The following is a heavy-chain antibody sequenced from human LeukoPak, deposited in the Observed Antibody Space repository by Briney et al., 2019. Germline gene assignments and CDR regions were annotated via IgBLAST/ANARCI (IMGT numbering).Heavy chain of an antibody. CDR2: ISYDGSNK. CDR1: GFTFSSYG. V-gene: IGHV3-30*18. Sequence: PGGSLRLSCAASGFTFSSYGMHWVRQAPGKGLEWVAVISYDGSNKYYADSVKGRFTISRDNSKNTLYLQMNSLRAEDTAVYYCAKVPGMVNWFDPWGQGTLVTVSS. J-gene: IGHJ5*02. D-gene: IGHD3-10*01. CDR3: AKVPGMVNWFDP.